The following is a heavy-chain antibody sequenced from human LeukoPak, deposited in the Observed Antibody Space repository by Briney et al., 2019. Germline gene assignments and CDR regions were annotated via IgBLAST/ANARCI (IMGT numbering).Heavy chain of an antibody. Sequence: PGGSLRLSCAASGFTFSTYVMVWVRRAPGKGLEWVSTITTSDGNTYYADSVKGRFTVSRDNSKNTLFLQMNSLRAEDTAVYYCAKDGGLWVSAHWGDSWGRGTLVTVSS. CDR1: GFTFSTYV. CDR2: ITTSDGNT. J-gene: IGHJ4*02. D-gene: IGHD7-27*01. V-gene: IGHV3-23*01. CDR3: AKDGGLWVSAHWGDS.